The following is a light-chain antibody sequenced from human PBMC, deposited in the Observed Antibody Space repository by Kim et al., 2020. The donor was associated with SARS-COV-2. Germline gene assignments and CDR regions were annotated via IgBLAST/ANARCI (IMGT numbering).Light chain of an antibody. J-gene: IGKJ2*01. CDR2: GTS. CDR3: QQYGTSPIYT. Sequence: EIVLTQSPGTLSLSPGERATLSCRASQSVSSSYLAWYQQKPGQAPSLLIYGTSSRATGIPDRFRGSGSETDFTLTINRLEPEDFAVYYCQQYGTSPIYTFGQGTKLEI. CDR1: QSVSSSY. V-gene: IGKV3-20*01.